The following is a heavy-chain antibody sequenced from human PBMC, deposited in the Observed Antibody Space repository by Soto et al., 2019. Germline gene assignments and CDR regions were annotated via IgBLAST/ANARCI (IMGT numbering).Heavy chain of an antibody. CDR2: IYYSGST. D-gene: IGHD4-17*01. J-gene: IGHJ4*02. CDR1: GGSISSYY. CDR3: ARRYGGTVDY. V-gene: IGHV4-59*08. Sequence: QVQLQESGPGLVKPSETLSLTCTVSGGSISSYYWSWIRQPPGKGLEWIGYIYYSGSTNYNPSLKSPVTISVSTSKNQFSLKLSSVTAAVTAVYYCARRYGGTVDYWGQGTLVTVSS.